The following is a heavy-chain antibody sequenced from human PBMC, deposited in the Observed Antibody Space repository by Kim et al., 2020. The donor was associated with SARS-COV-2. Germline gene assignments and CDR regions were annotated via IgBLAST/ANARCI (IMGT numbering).Heavy chain of an antibody. CDR2: IRGSNSDK. Sequence: GGSLRLSCAASGFTFSNSTMNWVRQAPGKGLEWVSYIRGSNSDKYYADSVRGRFTISRDNAKNLLYLQMNSLRDDDTAVYYCARFSTSSSAGAWGQGFLVTVSS. D-gene: IGHD6-6*01. V-gene: IGHV3-48*02. J-gene: IGHJ5*02. CDR1: GFTFSNST. CDR3: ARFSTSSSAGA.